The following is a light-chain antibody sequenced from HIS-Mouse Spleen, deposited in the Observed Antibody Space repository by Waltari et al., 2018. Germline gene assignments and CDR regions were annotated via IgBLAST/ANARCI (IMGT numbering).Light chain of an antibody. Sequence: QSVLTQPPSASGTPGQRATISCSGSSSNIGSNTGTWYQQPPGTAPKLLISSDNPRPSVVPDRFSGSKSGTSASLAISGLQSEDEADYYCAAWDDSLVWVFGGGTKLTVL. CDR3: AAWDDSLVWV. J-gene: IGLJ3*02. V-gene: IGLV1-44*01. CDR2: SDN. CDR1: SSNIGSNT.